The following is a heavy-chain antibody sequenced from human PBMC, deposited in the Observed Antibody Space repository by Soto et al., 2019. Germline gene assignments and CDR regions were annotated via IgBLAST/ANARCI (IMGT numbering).Heavy chain of an antibody. V-gene: IGHV3-23*01. CDR3: AKVPGIAVPYFDY. Sequence: PGGSLRLSCVGSGFTFSDSVMAWVRQAPGKGLEWLSVMSGDGRTRYALSVTGRFTISRDNSKSTVYLQMNSLRAEDTAVYYCAKVPGIAVPYFDYWGQGTLVTVSS. D-gene: IGHD6-19*01. CDR1: GFTFSDSV. J-gene: IGHJ4*02. CDR2: MSGDGRT.